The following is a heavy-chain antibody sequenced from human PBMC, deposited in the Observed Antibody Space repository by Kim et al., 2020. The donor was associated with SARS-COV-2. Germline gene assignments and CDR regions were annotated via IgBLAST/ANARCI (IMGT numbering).Heavy chain of an antibody. Sequence: GGSLRLSCAASGFTFSDYYMSWIRQAPGKGLEWVSYISSSSSYTNYADSVKGRFTISRDNAKNSLYLQMNSLRAEDTAVYYCARDTDQGITMVRGALYGMDVWGHGTTVTVSS. CDR2: ISSSSSYT. V-gene: IGHV3-11*06. D-gene: IGHD3-10*01. CDR1: GFTFSDYY. J-gene: IGHJ6*02. CDR3: ARDTDQGITMVRGALYGMDV.